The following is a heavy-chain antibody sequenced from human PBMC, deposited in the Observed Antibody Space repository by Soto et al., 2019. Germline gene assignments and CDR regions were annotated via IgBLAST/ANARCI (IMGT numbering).Heavy chain of an antibody. CDR1: GFTFSSFG. Sequence: QVQLVESGGGVVQPGRSLKLTCAASGFTFSSFGMHWVRQVPGKGLEWVAHISFDGTNKYFVDSVKGRFTISRDNSKNTLYLQMNSLRPEDTAVYYCAKASTVGPYYDALDVWGEGTMVTVSS. J-gene: IGHJ3*01. CDR3: AKASTVGPYYDALDV. CDR2: ISFDGTNK. D-gene: IGHD3-10*01. V-gene: IGHV3-30*18.